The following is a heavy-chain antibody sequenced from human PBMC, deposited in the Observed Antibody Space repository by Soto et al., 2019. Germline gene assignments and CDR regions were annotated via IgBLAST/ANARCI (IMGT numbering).Heavy chain of an antibody. D-gene: IGHD6-19*01. V-gene: IGHV1-18*04. CDR1: GYTLTSYG. CDR2: ISAYNGNT. J-gene: IGHJ4*02. Sequence: QVQLVQSGAEVKKPGASVKVSCKASGYTLTSYGISWVRQAPGQGLELMGWISAYNGNTNYAQKLQGRVTMTTDTSTSTDYMELRSLRSDDTAVYYCAREQWLVPLDYWGQGTLVTVSS. CDR3: AREQWLVPLDY.